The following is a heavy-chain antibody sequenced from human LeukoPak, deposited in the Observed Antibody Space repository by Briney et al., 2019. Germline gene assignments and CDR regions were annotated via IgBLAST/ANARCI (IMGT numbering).Heavy chain of an antibody. J-gene: IGHJ3*02. CDR2: TYYRSKWYN. CDR1: GDSVSSNSAA. CDR3: ARLPYGVVAFDI. V-gene: IGHV6-1*01. Sequence: SQTLSLTCAISGDSVSSNSAAWNWIRQSPSRGLEWLGRTYYRSKWYNDYAVSVKSRITINPDTSKNQFSLKLSSVTAADTAVYYCARLPYGVVAFDIWGQGTMVTVSS. D-gene: IGHD4-17*01.